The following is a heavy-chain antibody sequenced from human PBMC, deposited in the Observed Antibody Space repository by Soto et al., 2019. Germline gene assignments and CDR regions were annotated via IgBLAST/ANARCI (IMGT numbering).Heavy chain of an antibody. CDR3: ARWDNGYDF. Sequence: EVQLVESGGTLIQTGESLRLSCAASGFTISSYWMSWVRQAPGKGLEWVANIKQDGSERYYMGSVNGRFTISRDNAKNSLYLQMSSLTVEDTAVYYCARWDNGYDFGGQGTLVTISS. D-gene: IGHD5-12*01. V-gene: IGHV3-7*01. CDR1: GFTISSYW. J-gene: IGHJ4*02. CDR2: IKQDGSER.